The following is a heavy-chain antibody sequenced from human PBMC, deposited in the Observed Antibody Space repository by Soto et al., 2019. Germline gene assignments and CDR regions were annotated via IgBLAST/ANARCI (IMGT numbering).Heavy chain of an antibody. V-gene: IGHV3-53*01. CDR3: ARDRVLDYGVTYYGMDV. D-gene: IGHD4-17*01. CDR2: ICTGDST. J-gene: IGHJ6*02. CDR1: GFTVSGNY. Sequence: GGSLRLSCSACGFTVSGNYMNWVRQAPGKGLEWVSVICTGDSTYYTGSVKGRFTISRENSKNTVYLQMNSLRAEDTAVYYCARDRVLDYGVTYYGMDVWGQGTTVTVSS.